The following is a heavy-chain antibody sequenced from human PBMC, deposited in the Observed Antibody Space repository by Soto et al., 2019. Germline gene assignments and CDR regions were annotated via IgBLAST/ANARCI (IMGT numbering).Heavy chain of an antibody. CDR3: FTFGGVIAVFEY. CDR2: IYYSWST. J-gene: IGHJ4*02. CDR1: GGSISSSSYY. D-gene: IGHD3-16*02. Sequence: SETLSLTCTVSGGSISSSSYYWGWILHPPGKGLEWIGSIYYSWSTYYNPSLKSRVTISVDTSKNQFSLKLSSVTAADTAVYYCFTFGGVIAVFEYWGQGTLVTLSS. V-gene: IGHV4-39*01.